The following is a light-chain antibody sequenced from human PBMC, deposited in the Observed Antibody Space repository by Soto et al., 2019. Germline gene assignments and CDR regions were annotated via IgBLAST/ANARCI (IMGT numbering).Light chain of an antibody. Sequence: DIQMTQSPSTLSASVGDRVTITCRASQSISSWLAWYQQKPGKAPTLLIYKASSLESGVPSRFSGSGSVTEFTLTISSLQTDDFATYYCQQYNSDPYTFGQGTKLEIK. CDR2: KAS. CDR3: QQYNSDPYT. J-gene: IGKJ2*01. V-gene: IGKV1-5*03. CDR1: QSISSW.